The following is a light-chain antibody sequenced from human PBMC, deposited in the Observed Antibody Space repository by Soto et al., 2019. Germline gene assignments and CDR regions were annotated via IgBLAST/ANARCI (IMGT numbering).Light chain of an antibody. Sequence: EVVMTQSPATLSVSPGERATLSCRASESVSRNLAWYQQKPGQAPRLLIYGASTRAAGIPARFSGSGSGTEFTLTINSLQSEDFAVYYCQQYNNWPPITFGQGTRLEIK. J-gene: IGKJ5*01. CDR2: GAS. CDR1: ESVSRN. CDR3: QQYNNWPPIT. V-gene: IGKV3-15*01.